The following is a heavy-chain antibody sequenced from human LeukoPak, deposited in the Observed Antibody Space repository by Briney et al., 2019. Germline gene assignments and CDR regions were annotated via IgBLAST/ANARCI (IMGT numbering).Heavy chain of an antibody. CDR2: IKQDGSEK. J-gene: IGHJ6*03. CDR3: ARGSGSYHYYYYYYMDV. CDR1: GFTFSSNW. D-gene: IGHD3-10*01. Sequence: GGSLRLSCAASGFTFSSNWMSWVRQAPGKGLEWVANIKQDGSEKYYVDSVKGRFTISRDNAKNSLYLQMNSLRAEDTAVYYCARGSGSYHYYYYYYMDVWGKGTTVTVSS. V-gene: IGHV3-7*01.